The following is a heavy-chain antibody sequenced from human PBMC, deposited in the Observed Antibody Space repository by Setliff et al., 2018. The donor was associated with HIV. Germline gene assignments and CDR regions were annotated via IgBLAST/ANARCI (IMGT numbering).Heavy chain of an antibody. Sequence: ASVKVSCKASGGTFSSYSISWVRQAPGQRLEWMGWINADNGNTKYSQKFQGRVTITRDTSASTAYMDLSSLRFEDTAVYYCARDYWKVLDYWGQGTLVTVSS. CDR1: GGTFSSYS. V-gene: IGHV1-3*01. J-gene: IGHJ4*02. D-gene: IGHD1-1*01. CDR2: INADNGNT. CDR3: ARDYWKVLDY.